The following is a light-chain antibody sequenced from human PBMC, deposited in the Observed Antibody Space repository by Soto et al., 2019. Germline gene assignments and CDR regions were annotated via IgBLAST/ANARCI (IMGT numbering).Light chain of an antibody. Sequence: EIVLTQSPGTLSVSPGERATLSCRTSQSVSSSFVAWFQQKPGQAPRLLIYGASTRAAGIPDRFSGSGSETDFSLSIRRLEPEDFAVYYCQVYAGSHLWTFGQGTKVDI. CDR3: QVYAGSHLWT. CDR1: QSVSSSF. V-gene: IGKV3-20*01. J-gene: IGKJ1*01. CDR2: GAS.